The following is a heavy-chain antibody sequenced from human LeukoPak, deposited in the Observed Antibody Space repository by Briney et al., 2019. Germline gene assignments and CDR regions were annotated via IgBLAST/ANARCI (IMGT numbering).Heavy chain of an antibody. D-gene: IGHD3-9*01. CDR1: GGSISSYY. CDR3: ARDSVRYFDWLPEAFDI. Sequence: SETLSLTCTVSGGSISSYYWSWIRQPAGKGLEWIGRIYTSGSTNYNPSLKSRVTISVDTSKNQFSLKLSSVTAADTAVYYCARDSVRYFDWLPEAFDIWGQGTMVTVSS. CDR2: IYTSGST. J-gene: IGHJ3*02. V-gene: IGHV4-4*07.